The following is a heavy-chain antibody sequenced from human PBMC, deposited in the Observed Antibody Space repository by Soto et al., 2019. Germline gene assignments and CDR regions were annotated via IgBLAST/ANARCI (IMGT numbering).Heavy chain of an antibody. D-gene: IGHD3-3*01. V-gene: IGHV3-30*18. Sequence: QVQLVESGGGVVQPGRSLRLSCAASGFTFSSYAMHWVRQTPDKGLEWVAFLSYDGSHNYYADSVKGRFTISRDNSKNTLYPQMNSLRVEDTAVYYCAKDRSTIFRVVTYYFDYWGKGTLVTVSS. CDR3: AKDRSTIFRVVTYYFDY. CDR2: LSYDGSHN. CDR1: GFTFSSYA. J-gene: IGHJ4*02.